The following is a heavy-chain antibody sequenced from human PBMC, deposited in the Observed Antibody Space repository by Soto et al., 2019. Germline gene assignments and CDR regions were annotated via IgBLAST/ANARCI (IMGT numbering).Heavy chain of an antibody. CDR3: ATMKRARLDS. CDR2: INPTLDST. J-gene: IGHJ4*02. Sequence: QEQVVQSGPAMKEPGSSVKVSCRASGIMSSGYGFSWVRQAPGQGLQWVGVINPTLDSTHYAQNLQGRVSITVDKSTDTAYLEVTSLRLEYTAIYFCATMKRARLDSWGRGTVVTVSS. CDR1: GIMSSGYG. D-gene: IGHD6-25*01. V-gene: IGHV1-69*06.